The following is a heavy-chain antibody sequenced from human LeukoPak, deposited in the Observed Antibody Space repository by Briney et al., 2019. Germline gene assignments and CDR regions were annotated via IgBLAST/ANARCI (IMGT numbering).Heavy chain of an antibody. CDR3: ARDRTYNWNDVRWFDP. CDR2: IIPIFGTA. Sequence: GASVKVSCKASGGTFSSYAISWVRQAPGQGLKWMGGIIPIFGTANYAQKFQGRVTITADESTSTAYMELSSLRSEDTAVYYCARDRTYNWNDVRWFDPWGQGTLVTVSS. CDR1: GGTFSSYA. D-gene: IGHD1-20*01. V-gene: IGHV1-69*13. J-gene: IGHJ5*02.